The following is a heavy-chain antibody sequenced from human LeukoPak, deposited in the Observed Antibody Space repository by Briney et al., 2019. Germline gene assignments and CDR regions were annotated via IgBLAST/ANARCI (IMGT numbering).Heavy chain of an antibody. Sequence: SQTLSLTCTVSGGSISSGSYYWNWIRQPPGKGLEWIGYIYYSGSTYYNPSLKSRVTISVDTSKNQFSLKLSSVTAADTAVYYCARARLRQLVLDYWGQGTLVTVSS. J-gene: IGHJ4*02. V-gene: IGHV4-30-4*01. D-gene: IGHD6-13*01. CDR2: IYYSGST. CDR1: GGSISSGSYY. CDR3: ARARLRQLVLDY.